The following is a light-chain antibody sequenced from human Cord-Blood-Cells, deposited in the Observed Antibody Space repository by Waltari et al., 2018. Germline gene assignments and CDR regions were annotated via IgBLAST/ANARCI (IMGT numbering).Light chain of an antibody. V-gene: IGKV1-33*01. J-gene: IGKJ3*01. CDR2: DAS. CDR3: QQYDNLPFT. CDR1: QPISNY. Sequence: DIQMTQSPSSLSASVGDRVTITCQASQPISNYLNWYQQKPGKAPKLLIYDASNLETGAPSRFSGSGSGTDFTFTISSLQPEDIATYYCQQYDNLPFTFGPGTKVDIK.